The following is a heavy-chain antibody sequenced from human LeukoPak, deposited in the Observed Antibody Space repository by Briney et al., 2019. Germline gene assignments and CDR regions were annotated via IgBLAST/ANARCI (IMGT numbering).Heavy chain of an antibody. CDR3: ARVQKIVVVPAAIGENYHYYYMDV. J-gene: IGHJ6*03. CDR1: GGSISSYY. CDR2: IYTSGST. V-gene: IGHV4-4*07. Sequence: SETLSLTCTVSGGSISSYYWSWIRQPAGKGLEWIGRIYTSGSTNYNPSLKSRVTMSVDTSKNQFSLKLSSVTAADTAVYYCARVQKIVVVPAAIGENYHYYYMDVWGKGTTVTVSS. D-gene: IGHD2-2*01.